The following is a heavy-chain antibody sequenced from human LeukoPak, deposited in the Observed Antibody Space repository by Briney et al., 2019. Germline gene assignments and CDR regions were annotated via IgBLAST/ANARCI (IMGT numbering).Heavy chain of an antibody. CDR1: GFTFDDYA. CDR2: ISWNSGSI. V-gene: IGHV3-9*03. Sequence: PGGSLRLSCAASGFTFDDYAMHWVRQAPGKGLEWVSGISWNSGSIGYADSVKGRFTISRDNAKNSLYLQMNSLRAEDMALYYCAKGGIAVAGKAFPLDYWGQGTLVTVSS. CDR3: AKGGIAVAGKAFPLDY. D-gene: IGHD6-19*01. J-gene: IGHJ4*02.